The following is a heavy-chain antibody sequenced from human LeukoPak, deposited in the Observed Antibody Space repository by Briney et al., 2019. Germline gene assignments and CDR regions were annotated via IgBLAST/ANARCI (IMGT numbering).Heavy chain of an antibody. V-gene: IGHV3-21*05. CDR2: ISGNSGDT. D-gene: IGHD1-1*01. J-gene: IGHJ4*02. CDR3: ARDPRTVRI. Sequence: TGGSLRLSCAASGFTFSSYGMHWVRQAPGKGLEWLSYISGNSGDTNYADSVKGRFTISRDNAKNSLYLQMNSLRVEDTAVYYCARDPRTVRIWGQGTLVTVSS. CDR1: GFTFSSYG.